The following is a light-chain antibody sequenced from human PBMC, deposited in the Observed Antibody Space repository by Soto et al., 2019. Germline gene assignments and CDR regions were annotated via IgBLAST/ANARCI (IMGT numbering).Light chain of an antibody. CDR2: GAS. CDR1: QSVSSSY. Sequence: EIVLTQSPGTLSLSPGERATLSCRASQSVSSSYLAWYQQKPGQAPRLLIYGASSRATGIPARFSGSGYGTDFPLTISRLEPEDFAVYYCQQDGSSPWTFGQGTKVEIK. V-gene: IGKV3-20*01. J-gene: IGKJ1*01. CDR3: QQDGSSPWT.